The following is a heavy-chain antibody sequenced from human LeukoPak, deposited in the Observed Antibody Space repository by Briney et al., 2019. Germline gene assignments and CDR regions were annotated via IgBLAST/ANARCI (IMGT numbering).Heavy chain of an antibody. J-gene: IGHJ4*02. D-gene: IGHD6-19*01. CDR2: INSDGSTI. CDR1: GFTLSSYW. Sequence: GGGLRLSSGAPGFTLSSYWMGWGRPAPGKGGGWGSRINSDGSTISYADSVKGRFTISRDDAKNTLYLQMNSLGAEDTAVYYCARDNAYSSGWDFDYWGQGTLVTVSS. CDR3: ARDNAYSSGWDFDY. V-gene: IGHV3-74*01.